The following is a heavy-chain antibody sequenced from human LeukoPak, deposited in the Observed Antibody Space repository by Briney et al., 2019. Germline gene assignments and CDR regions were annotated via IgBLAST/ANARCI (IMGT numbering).Heavy chain of an antibody. CDR3: ARIYSSGRGNDALDI. CDR2: ITSTGTTI. Sequence: PGGSLRLSCAASGFTFSSYQMTWVRQAPGKGLQWVAYITSTGTTIHYADSVKGRFTISRDNANNSLFLQMNSLRAEDTAVYYCARIYSSGRGNDALDIWGQGTMVSVSS. V-gene: IGHV3-48*03. CDR1: GFTFSSYQ. D-gene: IGHD6-19*01. J-gene: IGHJ3*02.